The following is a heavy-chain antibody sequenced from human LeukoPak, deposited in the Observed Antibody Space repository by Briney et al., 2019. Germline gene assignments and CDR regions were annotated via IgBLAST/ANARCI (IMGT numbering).Heavy chain of an antibody. Sequence: ASMKVSCKVSGYTFTDYYMHWVQQAPGKGLEWMGLVDPEDGETIYAEKFQGRVTITADTSTDTAYMELSSLRSEDTAVYYCATAYSGLSLSSGWFPFDYWGQGTLVTVSS. CDR1: GYTFTDYY. J-gene: IGHJ4*02. D-gene: IGHD6-19*01. CDR2: VDPEDGET. CDR3: ATAYSGLSLSSGWFPFDY. V-gene: IGHV1-69-2*01.